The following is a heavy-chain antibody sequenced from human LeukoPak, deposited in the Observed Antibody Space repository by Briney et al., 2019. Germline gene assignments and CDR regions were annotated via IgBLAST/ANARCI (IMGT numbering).Heavy chain of an antibody. V-gene: IGHV3-30*18. CDR1: GFTFSSYG. CDR3: AKALAAAGPAGAY. D-gene: IGHD6-13*01. Sequence: PGGSLRLSCAASGFTFSSYGMHWVRQAPGKGLEWVAVISYDGSNKYYADSVKGRFTISRDNSKNTLYLQLNSLTAADTAVSSCAKALAAAGPAGAYWGQGTLVTVSS. J-gene: IGHJ4*02. CDR2: ISYDGSNK.